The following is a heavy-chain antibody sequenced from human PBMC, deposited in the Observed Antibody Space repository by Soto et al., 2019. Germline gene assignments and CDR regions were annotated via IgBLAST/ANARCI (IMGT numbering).Heavy chain of an antibody. CDR3: ARLNKPGWFDP. J-gene: IGHJ5*02. CDR1: SGSIISSNYY. Sequence: SEMLSLTCTVCSGSIISSNYYWAWIRQPPEKGLEWIATIHYSGSTYYSPSLKSRVTISVDTSKNQFSLRLASVTAADTAVYYCARLNKPGWFDPWGQGTLVTVS. V-gene: IGHV4-39*01. CDR2: IHYSGST.